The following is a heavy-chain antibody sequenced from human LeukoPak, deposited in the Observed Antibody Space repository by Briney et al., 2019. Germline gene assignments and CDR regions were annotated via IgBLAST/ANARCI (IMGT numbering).Heavy chain of an antibody. D-gene: IGHD6-19*01. CDR1: GFTFSSYG. V-gene: IGHV3-30*18. CDR3: AKQRSSGSGWCMDY. CDR2: ISYDGSNK. J-gene: IGHJ4*02. Sequence: GGSLRLSCAACGFTFSSYGMHWVRQAPGKGLEWVAVISYDGSNKYYTDSVKGRFTISRDDSKNTLFLQMNSLRAEDTAVYYCAKQRSSGSGWCMDYWGQGTLVTVSS.